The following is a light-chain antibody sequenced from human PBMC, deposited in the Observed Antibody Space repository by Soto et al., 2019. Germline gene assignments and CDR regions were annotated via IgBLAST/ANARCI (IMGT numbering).Light chain of an antibody. Sequence: DIQMTQSPSTLPASVGDRVTITCRASQSISNWLAWYQQKPGKAPKLLIYKASTLKSGVPSRFSGSGFGTDFTLTISSLQPEDFATYYCQQSFSTLWTFGQGTKVDIK. J-gene: IGKJ1*01. V-gene: IGKV1-5*03. CDR2: KAS. CDR3: QQSFSTLWT. CDR1: QSISNW.